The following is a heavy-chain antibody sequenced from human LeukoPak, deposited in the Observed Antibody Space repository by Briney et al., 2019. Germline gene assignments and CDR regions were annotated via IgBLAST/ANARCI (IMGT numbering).Heavy chain of an antibody. CDR3: AREVRRPGGNSEGAFDI. J-gene: IGHJ3*02. V-gene: IGHV3-11*04. D-gene: IGHD4-23*01. CDR2: ISSSGSTI. Sequence: NPGGSLRLSCAASGFTFSDYYMSWIRQAPGKGLEWVSYISSSGSTIYYADSVKGRFTISRDNAKNSLYLQMNSLRAEDTAVYYCAREVRRPGGNSEGAFDIWGQGTMVTVSS. CDR1: GFTFSDYY.